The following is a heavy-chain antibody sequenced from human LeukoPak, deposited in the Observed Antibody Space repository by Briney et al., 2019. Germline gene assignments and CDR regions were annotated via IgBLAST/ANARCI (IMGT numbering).Heavy chain of an antibody. CDR3: ARDPANLAFWFDP. D-gene: IGHD3-16*01. CDR2: ISAYNGNT. CDR1: GYTFTSYG. Sequence: GASVKVSCKASGYTFTSYGISWVRQAPGQGLEWMGWISAYNGNTNYAQKLQGRVTITADKSTSTAYMELSSLRSEDTAVYYCARDPANLAFWFDPWGQGTLVTVSS. J-gene: IGHJ5*02. V-gene: IGHV1-18*01.